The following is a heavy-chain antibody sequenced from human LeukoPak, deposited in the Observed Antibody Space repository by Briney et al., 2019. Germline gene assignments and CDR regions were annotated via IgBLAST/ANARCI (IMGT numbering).Heavy chain of an antibody. CDR3: ARAASSSSSYFDY. Sequence: SETLSLTCTVSGGSMSSNNYYWGWIRQPPGKGLEWIGSIYYSGSTYYNPSLKSRVTISVDRSKNQFSLKLSSVTAADTAVYYCARAASSSSSYFDYWGQGTLVTVSS. D-gene: IGHD6-6*01. J-gene: IGHJ4*02. CDR1: GGSMSSNNYY. CDR2: IYYSGST. V-gene: IGHV4-39*07.